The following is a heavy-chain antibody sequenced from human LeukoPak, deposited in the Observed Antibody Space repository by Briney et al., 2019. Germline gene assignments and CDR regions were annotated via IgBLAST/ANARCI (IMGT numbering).Heavy chain of an antibody. J-gene: IGHJ4*02. CDR2: INHSGST. CDR3: ARDVDYGDYVFDY. V-gene: IGHV4-34*01. D-gene: IGHD4-17*01. Sequence: PSETLSLTCVVYGGSFSGYYWSWIRQPPGKGLEWIGEINHSGSTNYNPSLKSRVTISVDTSKNQFSLKLSSVTAADTAVYYCARDVDYGDYVFDYWGQGTLVTVSS. CDR1: GGSFSGYY.